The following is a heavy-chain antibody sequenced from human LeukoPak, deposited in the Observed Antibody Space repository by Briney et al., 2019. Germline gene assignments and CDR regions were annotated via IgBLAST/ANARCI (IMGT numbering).Heavy chain of an antibody. CDR1: GYSFTSYW. J-gene: IGHJ4*02. CDR3: ARPPRRAYSSSSTSADY. D-gene: IGHD6-6*01. Sequence: GESLKISCKGSGYSFTSYWIGWVRQMPGKGLEWMGIIYPGDSDTRYSPSFQGQVTISADKSISTAYLQWSSLKASDTAMYYCARPPRRAYSSSSTSADYWGQGTLVTVSS. CDR2: IYPGDSDT. V-gene: IGHV5-51*01.